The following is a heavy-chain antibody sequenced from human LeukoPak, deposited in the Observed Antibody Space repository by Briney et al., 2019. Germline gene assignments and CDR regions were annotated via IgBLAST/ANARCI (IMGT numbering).Heavy chain of an antibody. CDR1: GYTFTSYY. CDR2: INPSGGST. V-gene: IGHV1-46*03. D-gene: IGHD2-2*01. Sequence: ASVKVSCKASGYTFTSYYMHWVRQAPGQGLEWMGIINPSGGSTSYAQKFQGRVTMTEDTSTDTTYMELSSLRSEDTAVYYCSQLLRGYWFDPWGQGTLVTVSS. CDR3: SQLLRGYWFDP. J-gene: IGHJ5*02.